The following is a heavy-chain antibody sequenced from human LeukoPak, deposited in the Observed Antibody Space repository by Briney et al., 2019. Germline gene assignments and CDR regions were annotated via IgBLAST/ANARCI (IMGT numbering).Heavy chain of an antibody. CDR2: LSSSDSTI. CDR3: ARGFEYSSSWDFDY. J-gene: IGHJ4*02. Sequence: PGGSLRLSCAASGFTFSDYYMSWIRHAPGKGLEWVSYLSSSDSTIYYADSVTGRFTISRDNAKNSLYLQINSLRAEDTAVYYCARGFEYSSSWDFDYWGQGTLVTVSS. V-gene: IGHV3-11*01. D-gene: IGHD6-6*01. CDR1: GFTFSDYY.